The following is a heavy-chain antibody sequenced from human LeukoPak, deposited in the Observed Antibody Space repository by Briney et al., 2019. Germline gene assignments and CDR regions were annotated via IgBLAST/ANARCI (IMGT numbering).Heavy chain of an antibody. CDR1: GFTFSSYA. D-gene: IGHD4-11*01. CDR3: ARDNDYTNYY. V-gene: IGHV3-21*01. J-gene: IGHJ4*02. CDR2: INSRSTY. Sequence: GGSLRLSCAASGFTFSSYAMSWVRQAPGKGLEWVSSINSRSTYKYADSVKGRFTISRDNAKNSLFLQMNSLRAEDTAVYYCARDNDYTNYYWGQGTLVTVSS.